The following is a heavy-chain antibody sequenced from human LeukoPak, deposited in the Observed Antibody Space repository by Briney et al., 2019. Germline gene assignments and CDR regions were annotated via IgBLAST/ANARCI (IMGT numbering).Heavy chain of an antibody. D-gene: IGHD2-15*01. J-gene: IGHJ4*02. CDR2: IKQDGSDK. V-gene: IGHV3-7*01. CDR3: VTEYWYRFDF. CDR1: GFTFSNYW. Sequence: PGGSLRLSCAASGFTFSNYWTTWVRQAPGKGLEWVANIKQDGSDKYYVDSVKGRFTISRDNTKNSLYLQMNSLSAEDTAVYFCVTEYWYRFDFWGQGILVTVSS.